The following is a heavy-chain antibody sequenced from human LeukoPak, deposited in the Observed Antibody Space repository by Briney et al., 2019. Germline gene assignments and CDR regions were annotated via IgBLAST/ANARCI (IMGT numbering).Heavy chain of an antibody. D-gene: IGHD1-1*01. Sequence: GGSLRLSCAASGFTFSSYAMSWVRQAPGKGLEWVAFIRYDGSNKYYADSVKGRFTISRDNSKNTLYLQMNSLRAEDTAVYYCAKDQTRATGTFDYWGQGTLVTVSS. CDR2: IRYDGSNK. V-gene: IGHV3-30*02. CDR3: AKDQTRATGTFDY. J-gene: IGHJ4*02. CDR1: GFTFSSYA.